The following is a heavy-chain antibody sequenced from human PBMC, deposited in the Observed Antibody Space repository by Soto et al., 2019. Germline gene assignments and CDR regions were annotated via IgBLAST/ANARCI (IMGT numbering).Heavy chain of an antibody. CDR3: VREGGDLRGSGVFDY. Sequence: GGSLRLSCAASGFTFSSYSMNWVRQAPGKGLEWVSYISSSSSTIYYADSVKGRFTISRDNGNNSLHLQMNSLTAQDTAVYYCVREGGDLRGSGVFDYWGQGTRVNDS. CDR2: ISSSSSTI. J-gene: IGHJ4*02. D-gene: IGHD3-16*01. CDR1: GFTFSSYS. V-gene: IGHV3-48*04.